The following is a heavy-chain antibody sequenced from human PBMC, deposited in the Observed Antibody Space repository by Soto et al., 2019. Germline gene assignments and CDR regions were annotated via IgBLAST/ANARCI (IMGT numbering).Heavy chain of an antibody. CDR1: GFTFSSYS. V-gene: IGHV3-21*01. CDR3: ANKPGIAVGH. D-gene: IGHD6-19*01. Sequence: AGGSLRLSCAASGFTFSSYSMNWVRQAPGKGLEWVSSISSSSSYIYYADSVKGRFTISRDNAKNSLYLQMNSLRAEDTAVYYCANKPGIAVGHWGQGTLVTVSS. CDR2: ISSSSSYI. J-gene: IGHJ4*02.